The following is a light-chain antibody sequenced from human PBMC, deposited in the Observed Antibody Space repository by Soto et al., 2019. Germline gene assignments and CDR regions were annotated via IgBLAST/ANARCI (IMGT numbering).Light chain of an antibody. V-gene: IGLV2-23*01. J-gene: IGLJ2*01. Sequence: QSVLTQPASVSGSRGQSITVSCTGTNSDIGNYDLVSWFQQYPGQAPKLIIYEDSKWPSGVSHRFFGSKSGNTASLTISGLRAEDEAYYYCCSYAGSFTVFGGGTKLTVL. CDR1: NSDIGNYDL. CDR3: CSYAGSFTV. CDR2: EDS.